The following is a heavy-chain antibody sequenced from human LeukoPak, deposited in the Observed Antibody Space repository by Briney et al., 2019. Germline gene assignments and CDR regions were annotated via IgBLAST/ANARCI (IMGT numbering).Heavy chain of an antibody. Sequence: PSETLSLTCTVSGGSISSGGYYWSWIRQHPGKGLEWIGYIFYRGSTYYNPSLKNRVTISVDTSKNQFSLKLSSVTAADTAVYYWARRGELSGIDYWGQGTLVTVSS. J-gene: IGHJ4*02. V-gene: IGHV4-31*03. CDR1: GGSISSGGYY. CDR3: ARRGELSGIDY. CDR2: IFYRGST. D-gene: IGHD1-7*01.